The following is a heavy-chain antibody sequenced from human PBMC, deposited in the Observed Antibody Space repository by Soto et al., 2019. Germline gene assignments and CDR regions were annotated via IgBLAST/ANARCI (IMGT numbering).Heavy chain of an antibody. J-gene: IGHJ4*02. CDR1: GGSINTTNW. V-gene: IGHV4-4*02. Sequence: QVQLQESGPGLVNASGTLSLTCGVAGGSINTTNWWSWLRQPPGQGMEWIAEVYHSGSSNYNPSLKSRLSISVDTYKNQFSLRLTSVTAADSDVYYCARAKLCNTLSCPHSFDTWGQGTLVSVSS. D-gene: IGHD2-2*01. CDR3: ARAKLCNTLSCPHSFDT. CDR2: VYHSGSS.